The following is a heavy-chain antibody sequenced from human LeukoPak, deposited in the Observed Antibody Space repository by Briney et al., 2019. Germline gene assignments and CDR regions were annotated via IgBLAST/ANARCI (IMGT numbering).Heavy chain of an antibody. V-gene: IGHV1-8*01. CDR3: ARAYCSGGSCYFYYYYYMDV. Sequence: ASVKVSCKASGYTFTSYDINWVRQATGQGLEWMGWMNPNSGNTGYAQEFQGRVTMTRNTSISTAYMELSSLRSEDTAVYYCARAYCSGGSCYFYYYYYMDVWGKGTTVTVSS. J-gene: IGHJ6*03. CDR2: MNPNSGNT. CDR1: GYTFTSYD. D-gene: IGHD2-15*01.